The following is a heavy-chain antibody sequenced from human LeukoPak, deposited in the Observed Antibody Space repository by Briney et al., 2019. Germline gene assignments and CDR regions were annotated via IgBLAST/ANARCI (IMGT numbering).Heavy chain of an antibody. V-gene: IGHV3-21*01. J-gene: IGHJ6*02. D-gene: IGHD4-11*01. CDR1: GFTFSSYS. CDR2: ISSSSSYI. CDR3: ARDPDYSNYDYYYYGMDV. Sequence: PGGSLRLSCAASGFTFSSYSMNWVRQAPGKGLEWVSSISSSSSYIYYADSVKGRFTISRDNAKNSPYLQMNSLRAEDTAVYYCARDPDYSNYDYYYYGMDVWGQGTTVTVSS.